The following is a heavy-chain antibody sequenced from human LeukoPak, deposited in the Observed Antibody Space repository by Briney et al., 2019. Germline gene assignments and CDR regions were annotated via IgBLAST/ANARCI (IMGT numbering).Heavy chain of an antibody. V-gene: IGHV3-21*01. D-gene: IGHD6-13*01. CDR2: ISSSSSSYI. Sequence: GGSLRPSCAASGFTFSSYSMNWVRQAPGKGLEWVSSISSSSSSYIYYADSVRGRFTISRDNAKNSLYLQMNSLRAEDTAVYYCAGTFAAAGNPFDYWGQGTLVTVSS. J-gene: IGHJ4*02. CDR3: AGTFAAAGNPFDY. CDR1: GFTFSSYS.